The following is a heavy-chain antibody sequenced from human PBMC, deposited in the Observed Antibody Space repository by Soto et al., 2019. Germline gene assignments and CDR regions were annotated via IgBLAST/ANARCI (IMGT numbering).Heavy chain of an antibody. CDR1: GFTFSSYG. CDR3: AKEPYDSTGFYSSFHH. D-gene: IGHD3-22*01. CDR2: ISSDGSDK. Sequence: QVQLVESGGGVVQPGRSLSLSCAASGFTFSSYGMHWVGQAPGKGLEGVAVISSDGSDKNYADSVKGRFSISRDNSRNTLFLHTNSLRPEATAVFYCAKEPYDSTGFYSSFHHWGQGTLVTVSS. J-gene: IGHJ4*02. V-gene: IGHV3-30*18.